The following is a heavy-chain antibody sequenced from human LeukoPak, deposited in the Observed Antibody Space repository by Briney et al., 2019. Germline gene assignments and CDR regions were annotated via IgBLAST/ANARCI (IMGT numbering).Heavy chain of an antibody. J-gene: IGHJ4*02. D-gene: IGHD2-2*01. CDR2: IIPIFGTA. CDR1: GGTFSSYA. CDR3: ARINGRYCSSTSCYAGGFDY. Sequence: SVKVSCMASGGTFSSYAISWVRQAPGQGLEWMGGIIPIFGTANYAQKFQGRVTITADESTSTAYMELSSLRSEDTAVYYCARINGRYCSSTSCYAGGFDYWGQGTLVTVSS. V-gene: IGHV1-69*01.